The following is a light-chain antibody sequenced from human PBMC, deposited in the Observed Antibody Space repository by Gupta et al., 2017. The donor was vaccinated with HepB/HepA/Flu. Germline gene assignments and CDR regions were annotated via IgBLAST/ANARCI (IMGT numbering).Light chain of an antibody. Sequence: QSALTQPASVSGSPGQSLTISCTGTSSDVGSYIYVSWYQQHPGKAPKLMSYDVTNRPSGISNRFSGSKSGNTASLTISGLQAEDEAYYYCSSYTSSSTLVFGTGTKVTVL. CDR3: SSYTSSSTLV. CDR2: DVT. CDR1: SSDVGSYIY. J-gene: IGLJ1*01. V-gene: IGLV2-14*03.